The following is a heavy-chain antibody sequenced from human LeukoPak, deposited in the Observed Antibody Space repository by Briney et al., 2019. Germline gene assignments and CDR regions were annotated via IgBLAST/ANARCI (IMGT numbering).Heavy chain of an antibody. CDR1: QFIFDDYG. D-gene: IGHD6-13*01. CDR2: INWNGGST. J-gene: IGHJ2*01. V-gene: IGHV3-20*01. Sequence: PGGSLRLSCAASQFIFDDYGMNWVRQAPGKGLEWVSGINWNGGSTGYADSVKGRFTISRDNAKNSLYLRMNSLRAEDTALYHCARRGIAAPGQPGWYFDLWGRGTLVTVSS. CDR3: ARRGIAAPGQPGWYFDL.